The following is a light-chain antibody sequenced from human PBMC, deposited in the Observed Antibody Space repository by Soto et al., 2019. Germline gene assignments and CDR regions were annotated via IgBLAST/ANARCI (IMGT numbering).Light chain of an antibody. CDR3: QQYYSYPWT. J-gene: IGKJ1*01. CDR1: QGISSY. V-gene: IGKV1-8*01. Sequence: ALRMTQSPSSLSASTGDRVTITCRASQGISSYLAWYQQKPGKAPKLLIYAASTLQSGVPSSFIGSGSRTDFTLTLSRLQSEDFATHYCQQYYSYPWTFGQGTKVEIK. CDR2: AAS.